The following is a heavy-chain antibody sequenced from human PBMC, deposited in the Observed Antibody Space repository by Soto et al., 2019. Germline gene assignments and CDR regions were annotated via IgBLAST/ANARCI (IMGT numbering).Heavy chain of an antibody. CDR2: IVVGSGNT. CDR1: GFTFTSSA. J-gene: IGHJ5*02. V-gene: IGHV1-58*01. CDR3: AGAGDGIVGARGWFDP. D-gene: IGHD1-26*01. Sequence: QMQLVQSGPEVKKPGTSVKVSCKASGFTFTSSAVQWVRQARGQRLEWIGWIVVGSGNTNYAQKFQERVTITRDMSTSTAYMELSRLRSEDTAVYYCAGAGDGIVGARGWFDPWGQGTLVTVSS.